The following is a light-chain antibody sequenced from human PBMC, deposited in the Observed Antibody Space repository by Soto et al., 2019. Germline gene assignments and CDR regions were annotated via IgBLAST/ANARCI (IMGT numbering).Light chain of an antibody. V-gene: IGLV2-23*01. Sequence: QSALTQPASVSGSPGQSITISCTGTSSNIGTYNLVSWYQQHPGKAPKLMIYEGSKRPSGVSNRFSGSRSGNTASLTISGLQAEDEADYYCCSFALGSTSVLGGGTKLTVL. CDR2: EGS. CDR1: SSNIGTYNL. CDR3: CSFALGSTSV. J-gene: IGLJ3*02.